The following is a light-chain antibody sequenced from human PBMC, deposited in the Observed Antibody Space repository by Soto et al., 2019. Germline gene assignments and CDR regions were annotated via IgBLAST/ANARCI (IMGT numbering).Light chain of an antibody. CDR3: HQYNSYFRT. CDR1: QSITTR. Sequence: GDTVTITCRASQSITTRLAWYQQKPGKGPNLLIYKASTLVSGVPARFSGGGSGTEFNLNITSLQTDDFATYYCHQYNSYFRTFGEGTKVQVK. J-gene: IGKJ1*01. V-gene: IGKV1-5*03. CDR2: KAS.